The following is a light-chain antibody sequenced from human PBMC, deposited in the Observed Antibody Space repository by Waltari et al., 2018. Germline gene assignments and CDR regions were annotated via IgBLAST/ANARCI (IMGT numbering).Light chain of an antibody. Sequence: DIVMTQSPDSLAVSLGERATINCTSSQGVLYSTNKKNDIAWYQQKPRRPPKLLIYWSSTRESGVPERFSGSGSGTDFTLTISGLQAQDVAVYYCQQYYSTPYTFGQGTKLELK. CDR2: WSS. J-gene: IGKJ2*01. V-gene: IGKV4-1*01. CDR1: QGVLYSTNKKND. CDR3: QQYYSTPYT.